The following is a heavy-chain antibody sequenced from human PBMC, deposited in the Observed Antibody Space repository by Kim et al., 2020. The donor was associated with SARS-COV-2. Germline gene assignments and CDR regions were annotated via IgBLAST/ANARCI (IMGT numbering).Heavy chain of an antibody. D-gene: IGHD6-13*01. CDR3: ARDLGSSSGYYYYGMDV. CDR2: ISSSSSYI. CDR1: GFTFSSYS. J-gene: IGHJ6*02. V-gene: IGHV3-21*01. Sequence: GGSLRLSCAASGFTFSSYSMNWVRQAQGKGLEWVSSISSSSSYIYYADSVKGRFTISRDNAKNSLYLQMNSLRAEDTAVYYCARDLGSSSGYYYYGMDVWGQGTTVTVSS.